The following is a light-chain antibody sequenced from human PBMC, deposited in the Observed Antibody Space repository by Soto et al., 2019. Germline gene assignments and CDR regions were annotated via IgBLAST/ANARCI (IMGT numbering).Light chain of an antibody. Sequence: ESVLTQSPGTLPVSPGETVTLSCRASQSVSANYLAWYQQKPGQAPRLHIYDASSRATGTPDRFSGSGSGTYFSHTIRRVEPADVAVYYCQQYSTSRQVTFGGGTKVEIK. CDR1: QSVSANY. CDR2: DAS. J-gene: IGKJ4*01. V-gene: IGKV3-20*01. CDR3: QQYSTSRQVT.